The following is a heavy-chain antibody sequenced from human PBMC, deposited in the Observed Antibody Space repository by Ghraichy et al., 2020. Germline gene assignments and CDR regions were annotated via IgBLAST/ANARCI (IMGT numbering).Heavy chain of an antibody. CDR3: VKDYSSSLYYFHS. J-gene: IGHJ4*02. CDR1: GFTFGSYA. V-gene: IGHV3-23*01. CDR2: CTTTETP. D-gene: IGHD6-6*01. Sequence: GGSLRLSCTASGFTFGSYAMSWVRQAPGKGLEWISGCTTTETPYYAASVKGRFTIARDNSKNTLYLFMNSLQVEDTAVYYCVKDYSSSLYYFHSWGQGTLVSVSS.